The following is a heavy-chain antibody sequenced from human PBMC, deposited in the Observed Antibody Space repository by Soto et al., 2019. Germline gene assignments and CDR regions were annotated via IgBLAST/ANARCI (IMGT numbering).Heavy chain of an antibody. D-gene: IGHD4-17*01. CDR3: ARNYGDSGGSYYYYYGMDV. V-gene: IGHV4-39*01. CDR1: GGSISSSSYY. J-gene: IGHJ6*02. CDR2: IYYSGST. Sequence: LSLTCTVSGGSISSSSYYWGWIRQPPGKGLEWIGSIYYSGSTYYNPSLKSRVTISVDTSKNQCSLKLSSVTAADTAVYYCARNYGDSGGSYYYYYGMDVWGQGTTVTVSS.